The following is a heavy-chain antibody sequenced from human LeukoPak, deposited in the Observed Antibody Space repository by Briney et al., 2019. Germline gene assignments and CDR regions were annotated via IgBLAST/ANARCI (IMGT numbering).Heavy chain of an antibody. CDR1: GGSFSGYY. CDR3: ARRSMVRGVTPVDY. CDR2: INHSGST. V-gene: IGHV4-34*01. J-gene: IGHJ4*02. Sequence: SETLSLTCAVYGGSFSGYYWSWIRQPPGKGLEWIGEINHSGSTNYNPSLKSRVTISVDTSKNQFSLKLSSVTAADTAVYYCARRSMVRGVTPVDYWGQGTLLTVSS. D-gene: IGHD3-10*01.